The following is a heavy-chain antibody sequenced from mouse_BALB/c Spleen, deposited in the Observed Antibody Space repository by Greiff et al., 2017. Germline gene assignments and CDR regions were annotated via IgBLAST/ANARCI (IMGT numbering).Heavy chain of an antibody. CDR1: GYAFSSSW. CDR3: VGGEGFAY. J-gene: IGHJ3*01. CDR2: IYPGDGDT. D-gene: IGHD3-3*01. Sequence: QVQLKQSGPELVKPGASVKISCKASGYAFSSSWMNWVKQRPGQGLEWIGRIYPGDGDTNYNGKFKGKATLTADKSSSTAYMQLSSLTSVDSAVYFCVGGEGFAYWGQGTLVTVSA. V-gene: IGHV1-82*01.